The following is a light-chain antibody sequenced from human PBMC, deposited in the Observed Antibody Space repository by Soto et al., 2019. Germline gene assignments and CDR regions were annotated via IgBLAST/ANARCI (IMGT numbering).Light chain of an antibody. CDR3: QVWDNVSDHWV. V-gene: IGLV3-21*02. J-gene: IGLJ3*02. CDR1: NIGSKS. Sequence: SYEMTQPPSVSVAPGQTARITCGANNIGSKSVHWYQQKPGQVPVLVIYDDTDRPSGILERFSGSNSANMATLTITRVEAGDEADYYCQVWDNVSDHWVFGGVTKVTVL. CDR2: DDT.